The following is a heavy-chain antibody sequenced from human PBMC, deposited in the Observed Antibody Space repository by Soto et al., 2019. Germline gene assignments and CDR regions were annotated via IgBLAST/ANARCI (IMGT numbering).Heavy chain of an antibody. D-gene: IGHD3-16*01. CDR1: GGSISSSSYY. CDR2: IYYSGST. J-gene: IGHJ4*02. V-gene: IGHV4-39*01. Sequence: SETLSLTYTVSGGSISSSSYYWGWIRQPPGKGLEWIGSIYYSGSTYYNPSLKSRVTISVDTSKNQFSLKLSSVTAADTAVYYCARCMITFGGVTGFDYWGQGTLVTVSS. CDR3: ARCMITFGGVTGFDY.